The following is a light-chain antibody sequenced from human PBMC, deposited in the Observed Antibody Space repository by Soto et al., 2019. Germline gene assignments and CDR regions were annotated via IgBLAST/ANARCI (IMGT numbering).Light chain of an antibody. V-gene: IGKV1-33*01. CDR2: DAS. Sequence: DLPMTQSPSSLSASVGDRVTITCQASQDITKSLNWNQQKPGKAPKLLICDASNLETGVPSRFSGSGSGTDFTFSISSLQPEYIATYYCQQNNGLPTFGRGTKVEIK. J-gene: IGKJ4*01. CDR3: QQNNGLPT. CDR1: QDITKS.